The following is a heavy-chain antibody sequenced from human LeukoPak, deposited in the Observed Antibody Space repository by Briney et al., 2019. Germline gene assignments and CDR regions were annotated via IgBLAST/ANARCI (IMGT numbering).Heavy chain of an antibody. Sequence: PSETLSLTCAVYGGSFSGYYWSWIRQPPGKGLEWIGEINHSGSTNYNPSLKSRVTISVDTSKNQFSLKLSSATAADTAVYYCSSVGFWSGYSSGYWGQGTLVTVSS. CDR1: GGSFSGYY. CDR3: SSVGFWSGYSSGY. CDR2: INHSGST. D-gene: IGHD3-3*01. J-gene: IGHJ4*02. V-gene: IGHV4-34*01.